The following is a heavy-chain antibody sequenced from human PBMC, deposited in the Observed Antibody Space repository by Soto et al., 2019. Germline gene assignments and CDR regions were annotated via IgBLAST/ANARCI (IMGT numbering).Heavy chain of an antibody. CDR3: MREVGTGKTVNYYGIDG. CDR1: GGTFSSYA. Sequence: QVQLVQSGAEVKKPGSSVKVSCKASGGTFSSYAISWVRQAPGQGLEWMGGVRPIFGTANYAQKLQGRVTINADKSTSTADMDRSSLRSEDTAVYYGMREVGTGKTVNYYGIDGCGQGTTVNV. V-gene: IGHV1-69*06. CDR2: VRPIFGTA. D-gene: IGHD1-1*01. J-gene: IGHJ6*02.